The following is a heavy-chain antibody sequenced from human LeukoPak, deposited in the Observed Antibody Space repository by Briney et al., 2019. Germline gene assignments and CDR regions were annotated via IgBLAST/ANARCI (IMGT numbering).Heavy chain of an antibody. CDR1: GYTFTSYD. Sequence: ASVKVSCKASGYTFTSYDINWVRQATGQGLEWMGWMNPNSGNTGYAQKFQGRVTMTRNTSISTAYMELSSLRSEDTAVYYCARGSTAMVNYYYYYMGVWGKGTTVTVSS. CDR3: ARGSTAMVNYYYYYMGV. D-gene: IGHD5-18*01. CDR2: MNPNSGNT. V-gene: IGHV1-8*01. J-gene: IGHJ6*03.